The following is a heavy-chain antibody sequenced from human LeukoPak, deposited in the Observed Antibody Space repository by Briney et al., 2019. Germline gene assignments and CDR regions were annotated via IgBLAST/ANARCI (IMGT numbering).Heavy chain of an antibody. D-gene: IGHD5-24*01. Sequence: ASQKVSCKAFGYTFTRDYMHWVRHAPGQGPEWRGVISPSGGSTTYAQKFQRRVTLTRDMSTSTDYLELSSLRSEDTAVYYCARDNSVRDEAWWFNPWGQGTLVTVSS. CDR3: ARDNSVRDEAWWFNP. CDR1: GYTFTRDY. CDR2: ISPSGGST. J-gene: IGHJ5*02. V-gene: IGHV1-46*01.